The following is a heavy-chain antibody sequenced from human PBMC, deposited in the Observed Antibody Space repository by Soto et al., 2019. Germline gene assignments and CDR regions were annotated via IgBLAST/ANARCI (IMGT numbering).Heavy chain of an antibody. CDR3: ARDRCCSASCYHTYAFDL. Sequence: GGTLRLSCAASGFNFSSYTMNWVRQAPGKGPEWVSSISSGNRYIYYADSVRGRLIISRDDATNSLYLQMTSLRAEDTAVYYCARDRCCSASCYHTYAFDLWGQGTLVTVSS. J-gene: IGHJ3*01. CDR2: ISSGNRYI. D-gene: IGHD2-15*01. CDR1: GFNFSSYT. V-gene: IGHV3-21*01.